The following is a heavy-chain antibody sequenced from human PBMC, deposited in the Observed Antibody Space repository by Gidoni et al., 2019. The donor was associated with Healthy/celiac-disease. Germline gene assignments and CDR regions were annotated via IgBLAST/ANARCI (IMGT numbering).Heavy chain of an antibody. V-gene: IGHV4-39*01. CDR3: ARFGSSWYIDY. D-gene: IGHD6-13*01. CDR2: IYYSGST. CDR1: SISSSSYY. Sequence: SISSSSYYWGWIRQPPGKGLEWIGSIYYSGSTYYNPSLKSRVTISVDTSKNQFSLKLSSVTAADTAVYYCARFGSSWYIDYWGQGTLVTVSS. J-gene: IGHJ4*02.